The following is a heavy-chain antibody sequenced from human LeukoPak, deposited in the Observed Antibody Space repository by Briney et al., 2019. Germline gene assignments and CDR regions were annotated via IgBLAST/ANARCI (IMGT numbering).Heavy chain of an antibody. Sequence: GGSLRLSCAASGFTFSSYAMHWVRQAPGKGLEWVAVISYDGSNKYYADSVKGRFTISRDNSKNTLYLQMNSLRAEDTAVYYCARDLVVVGATDYWGQGTLVTVSS. CDR2: ISYDGSNK. V-gene: IGHV3-30-3*01. CDR1: GFTFSSYA. J-gene: IGHJ4*02. D-gene: IGHD1-26*01. CDR3: ARDLVVVGATDY.